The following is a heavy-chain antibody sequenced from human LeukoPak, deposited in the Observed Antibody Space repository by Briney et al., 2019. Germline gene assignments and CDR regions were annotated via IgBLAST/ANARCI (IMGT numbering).Heavy chain of an antibody. CDR2: IYYSGST. J-gene: IGHJ6*02. V-gene: IGHV4-59*08. CDR1: GGSISSYY. Sequence: TETLSLTCTVPGGSISSYYWSWIRQPPGKGLEWIGYIYYSGSTNYNPSLKSRVTISVDTSKNQFSLKLSSVTAADTAVYYCARQPPRTYYYYGMDVWGQGTTVTVSS. CDR3: ARQPPRTYYYYGMDV.